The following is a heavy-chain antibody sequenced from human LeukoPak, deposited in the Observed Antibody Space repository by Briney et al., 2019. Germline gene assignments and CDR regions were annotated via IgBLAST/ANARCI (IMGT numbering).Heavy chain of an antibody. CDR1: GFTLSSYA. CDR3: AKDLSPGIAVAKDAFDI. D-gene: IGHD6-19*01. Sequence: GGSLRLSCAASGFTLSSYAMSWVRQAPGKGLEWVSAISGSGGSTYYADSVKGRFTISRDNSKNTLYLQMNSLRAEDTAVYYCAKDLSPGIAVAKDAFDIWGQGTMVTVSS. V-gene: IGHV3-23*01. CDR2: ISGSGGST. J-gene: IGHJ3*02.